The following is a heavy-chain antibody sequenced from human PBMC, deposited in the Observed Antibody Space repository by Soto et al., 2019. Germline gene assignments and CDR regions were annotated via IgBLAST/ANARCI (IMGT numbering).Heavy chain of an antibody. D-gene: IGHD2-2*02. Sequence: PGGSLSLSCAASGFTVSSNYMSWVRQAPGKGLEWVSVIYSGGSTYYADSVKGRFTISRDNSKNTLYLQMNSLRAEDTAVYYCARDWSDIVVVPAAIRVDSHYYYYGMDVWGQGTTVTVSS. V-gene: IGHV3-53*01. J-gene: IGHJ6*02. CDR1: GFTVSSNY. CDR3: ARDWSDIVVVPAAIRVDSHYYYYGMDV. CDR2: IYSGGST.